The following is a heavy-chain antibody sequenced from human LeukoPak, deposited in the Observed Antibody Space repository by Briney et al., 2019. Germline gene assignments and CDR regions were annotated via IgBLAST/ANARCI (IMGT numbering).Heavy chain of an antibody. CDR2: ISSSSSYI. V-gene: IGHV3-21*01. J-gene: IGHJ4*02. CDR1: GFTFSSYS. D-gene: IGHD6-19*01. Sequence: GGSLRLSCAASGFTFSSYSMNWVRQAPGKGLEWVSSISSSSSYIYYADSVKGRFTISRDNAKNSLYLQMNSLRAEDTAVYYCASERAGYSSGWYGDWGQGTLVTVSS. CDR3: ASERAGYSSGWYGD.